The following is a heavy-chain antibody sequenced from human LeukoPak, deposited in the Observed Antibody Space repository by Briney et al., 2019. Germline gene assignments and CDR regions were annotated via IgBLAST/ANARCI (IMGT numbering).Heavy chain of an antibody. J-gene: IGHJ4*02. CDR1: GFSLSSYW. D-gene: IGHD2-15*01. V-gene: IGHV3-7*01. CDR3: ARARYCDY. Sequence: GGSLRLSCATSGFSLSSYWMIWVRRAPGKGLEWVANINQDGSEKNYVDSVKGRFTTSRDNAKNSLYLQMNSLRAEDTAVYYCARARYCDYWGQGTLVTVSS. CDR2: INQDGSEK.